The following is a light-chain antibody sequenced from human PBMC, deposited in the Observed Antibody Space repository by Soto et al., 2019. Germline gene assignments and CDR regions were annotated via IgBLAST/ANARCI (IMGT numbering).Light chain of an antibody. CDR2: NTN. V-gene: IGLV1-47*02. CDR1: TSNVGSNS. Sequence: QPVLTQPPSASGTPGQRVTISCSGSTSNVGSNSVYWYQHLPGAAPKLLIYNTNQRPSGVPDRFSGSRSGTSASLAISGLRSGDEADYYCAAWDDSLSGYVFGTGTKLTVL. CDR3: AAWDDSLSGYV. J-gene: IGLJ1*01.